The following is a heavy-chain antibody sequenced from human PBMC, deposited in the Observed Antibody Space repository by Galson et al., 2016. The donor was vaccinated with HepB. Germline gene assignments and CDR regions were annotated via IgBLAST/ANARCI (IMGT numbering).Heavy chain of an antibody. CDR2: INPNSGGT. V-gene: IGHV1-2*04. CDR1: GYTFTGYY. J-gene: IGHJ5*02. D-gene: IGHD3-3*01. Sequence: SVKVSCKASGYTFTGYYMHWVRQAPGQGLEWMGWINPNSGGTNYAQKFQGWVTMTRDTSISTAYMELSRLRSDDTAVYYCARGQATYHDFWSGYSNWFDPWGQGTLVTVSS. CDR3: ARGQATYHDFWSGYSNWFDP.